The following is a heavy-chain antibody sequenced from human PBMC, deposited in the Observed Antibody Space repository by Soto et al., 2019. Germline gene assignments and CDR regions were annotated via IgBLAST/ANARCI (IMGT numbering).Heavy chain of an antibody. D-gene: IGHD3-3*01. Sequence: QVQLQESGPGLVKPSQTLSLTCTVSGGSISSGGYYWSWIRQHPGKGLEWIGYIYYSGSTYYNPSLKSRVTISVDTSKNQFSLKLSSVTAADTAVYYFARFTNTLGVVMGWFDPWGQGTLVTVSS. V-gene: IGHV4-31*03. CDR1: GGSISSGGYY. CDR2: IYYSGST. J-gene: IGHJ5*02. CDR3: ARFTNTLGVVMGWFDP.